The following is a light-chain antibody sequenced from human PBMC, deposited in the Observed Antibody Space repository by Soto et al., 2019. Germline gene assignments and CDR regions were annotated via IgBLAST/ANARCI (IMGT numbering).Light chain of an antibody. J-gene: IGKJ4*01. Sequence: DIQMTQSPSSLSASVGDRVTITCQASHDINNYLNWYQQKPGKAPKLLIYDASNLESGVPSRFSGGGYGTDFTFTISSLQSEDIATYHCQHNANLPFTFGGGTKVEIK. CDR1: HDINNY. CDR2: DAS. V-gene: IGKV1-33*01. CDR3: QHNANLPFT.